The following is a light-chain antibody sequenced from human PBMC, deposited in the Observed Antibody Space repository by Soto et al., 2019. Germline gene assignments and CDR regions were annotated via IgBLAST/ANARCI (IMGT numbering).Light chain of an antibody. Sequence: QSVLTQPASVSGSPGQSITISCTGTSSDVGSYNLVSWYQQHPGKAPKLMIYEVSKRPSGVSNRFSGSKSGNTASLTISGLNAEDEADYYCCSYAGSSTCVFGNGTKVXVL. CDR3: CSYAGSSTCV. J-gene: IGLJ1*01. V-gene: IGLV2-23*02. CDR2: EVS. CDR1: SSDVGSYNL.